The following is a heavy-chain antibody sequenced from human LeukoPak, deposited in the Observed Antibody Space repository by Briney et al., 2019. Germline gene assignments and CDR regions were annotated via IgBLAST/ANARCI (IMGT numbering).Heavy chain of an antibody. D-gene: IGHD6-19*01. CDR2: IIPLFGTP. CDR3: ARDLSSGWYYFDY. CDR1: GGTFSSYA. J-gene: IGHJ4*02. Sequence: GASVKVSCKASGGTFSSYAITWVRQAPGQGLEWMGGIIPLFGTPNYAQKFQGRVTITADESTSTAYMELSSLRYEDTAVYYCARDLSSGWYYFDYWGQGTLVTVSS. V-gene: IGHV1-69*13.